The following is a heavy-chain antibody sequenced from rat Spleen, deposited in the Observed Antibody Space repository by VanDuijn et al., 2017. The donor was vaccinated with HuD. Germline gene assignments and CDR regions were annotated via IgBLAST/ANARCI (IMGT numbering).Heavy chain of an antibody. Sequence: EVQLVESGGGLVQPGRSLKLSCAASGFTFSDYGVAWVRQAPTKGLELVATISYGGSSGHSSTYYRDSVKGRLTISRDNAKSTLSLQMDSLRSEDTATDYCARRHYGYTDYFDYWGQGVMVTVSS. V-gene: IGHV5-29*01. CDR3: ARRHYGYTDYFDY. CDR2: ISYGGSSGHSST. J-gene: IGHJ2*01. D-gene: IGHD1-9*01. CDR1: GFTFSDYG.